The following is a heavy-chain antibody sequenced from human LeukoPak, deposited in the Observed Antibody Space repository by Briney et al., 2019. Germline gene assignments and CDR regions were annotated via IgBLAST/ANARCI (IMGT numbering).Heavy chain of an antibody. CDR2: IIPIFGTA. D-gene: IGHD3-22*01. Sequence: SVKVSCKASGGTFSSYAISWVRQAPGQGLEWMGGIIPIFGTANYAQKFQGRVTITTDESTSTAYMELSSPRSEDTAVYYCASIYYDSSGYYPYYYYYYMDVWGKGTTVTVSS. V-gene: IGHV1-69*05. CDR1: GGTFSSYA. J-gene: IGHJ6*03. CDR3: ASIYYDSSGYYPYYYYYYMDV.